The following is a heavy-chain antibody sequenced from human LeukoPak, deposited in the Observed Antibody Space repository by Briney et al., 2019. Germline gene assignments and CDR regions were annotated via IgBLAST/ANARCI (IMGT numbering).Heavy chain of an antibody. CDR2: IRKDGSER. Sequence: GGSLRLSCAASGFTFSIYWMSWVRQPPGKGLEWVANIRKDGSERYYVDSVKGRFTISRDNAKNSLYLQMNSLRAEDTAVYYCARRYCSGGDCFSAFDYWGQGTRVGVSS. CDR3: ARRYCSGGDCFSAFDY. V-gene: IGHV3-7*05. D-gene: IGHD2-15*01. CDR1: GFTFSIYW. J-gene: IGHJ4*02.